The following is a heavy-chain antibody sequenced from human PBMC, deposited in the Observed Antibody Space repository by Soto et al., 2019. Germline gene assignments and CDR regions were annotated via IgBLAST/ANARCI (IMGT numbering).Heavy chain of an antibody. Sequence: SDTLSLTCAVSGGSISSGGYSWSWILQPPGKGLEWIGYIYHSGSTYYNPSLKSRVTISVDRSKNQFSLKLSSVTAADTAVYYRARVPTLWGQGSLVIVSS. J-gene: IGHJ4*02. CDR2: IYHSGST. CDR1: GGSISSGGYS. V-gene: IGHV4-30-2*01. CDR3: ARVPTL. D-gene: IGHD2-2*01.